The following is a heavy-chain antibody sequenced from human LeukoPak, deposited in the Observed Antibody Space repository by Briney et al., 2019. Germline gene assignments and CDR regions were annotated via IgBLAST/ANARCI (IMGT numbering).Heavy chain of an antibody. Sequence: KTSGTLSLTCAVSGGSISSSNWWSWVRPPPGKGLEWIGEIYHSGSTNYNPSLKSRVTISVDKSKNQFSLKLSSVTAADTAVYYCARDYYGDREYYFDYWGQGTLVTVSS. D-gene: IGHD4-17*01. V-gene: IGHV4-4*02. CDR3: ARDYYGDREYYFDY. CDR2: IYHSGST. J-gene: IGHJ4*02. CDR1: GGSISSSNW.